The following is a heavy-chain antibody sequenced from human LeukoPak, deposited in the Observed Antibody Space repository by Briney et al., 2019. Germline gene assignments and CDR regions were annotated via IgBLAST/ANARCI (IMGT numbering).Heavy chain of an antibody. CDR3: AKDASNLYCSSTSCYALDY. CDR2: ISGSGGST. J-gene: IGHJ4*02. CDR1: GFTFSSYA. D-gene: IGHD2-2*01. Sequence: GRSLRLSCAASGFTFSSYAMSWVRQAPGKGLEWVSAISGSGGSTYYADSVKVRFTISRDNSKNTLYLQMNSLRAEDTAVYYCAKDASNLYCSSTSCYALDYWGQGTLVTVSS. V-gene: IGHV3-23*01.